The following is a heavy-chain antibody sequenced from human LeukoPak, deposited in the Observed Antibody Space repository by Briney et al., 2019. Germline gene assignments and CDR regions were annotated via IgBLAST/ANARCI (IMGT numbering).Heavy chain of an antibody. CDR1: GFSLTTPGVG. D-gene: IGHD1-7*01. J-gene: IGHJ3*02. Sequence: SAPTLVNPTPTLMLTCDFSGFSLTTPGVGVAWIRHPPGKSLECLPLIYWDDDDCYSPSLRRRLTITKDTSKNQVVLRMTNMDPMDTATYYCAHTYKWNSTGEATDAFDIWGQGTIVTVSS. CDR2: IYWDDDD. V-gene: IGHV2-5*02. CDR3: AHTYKWNSTGEATDAFDI.